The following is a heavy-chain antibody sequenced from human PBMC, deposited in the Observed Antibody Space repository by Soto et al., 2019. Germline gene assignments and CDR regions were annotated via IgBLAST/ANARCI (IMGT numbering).Heavy chain of an antibody. D-gene: IGHD4-17*01. Sequence: QVQLVESGGGVVQPGRSLRLSCAASGFTFSSYAMHWVRQAPGKGLEWVAVISYDGSNKYYADSVKGRFTISRDNSKNTLYLQMNSLRAEDTAVYYCAREHDYGDYMGRTFGYFQHWGQGTLVTVSS. J-gene: IGHJ1*01. CDR1: GFTFSSYA. V-gene: IGHV3-30-3*01. CDR2: ISYDGSNK. CDR3: AREHDYGDYMGRTFGYFQH.